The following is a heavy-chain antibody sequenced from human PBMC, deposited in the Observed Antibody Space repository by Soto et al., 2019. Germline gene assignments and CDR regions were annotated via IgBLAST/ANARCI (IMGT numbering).Heavy chain of an antibody. CDR2: MNPNSGNT. J-gene: IGHJ6*02. D-gene: IGHD6-19*01. CDR1: GYTFTSYD. CDR3: ARDHSSGWYGTYYYYGMDV. V-gene: IGHV1-8*01. Sequence: QVQLVQSGAEVKKPGASVKVSCKASGYTFTSYDINWVRQATGQGLEWMGWMNPNSGNTGYAQKFQGRVTMTRNTSISTAYMELSSLRSEDTAVYYCARDHSSGWYGTYYYYGMDVWGQGTTVTVSS.